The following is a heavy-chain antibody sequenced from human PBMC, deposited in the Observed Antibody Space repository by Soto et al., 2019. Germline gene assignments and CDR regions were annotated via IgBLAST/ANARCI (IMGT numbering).Heavy chain of an antibody. CDR2: INAGNGNT. CDR3: ARGITIFGVVSRG. D-gene: IGHD3-3*01. V-gene: IGHV1-3*01. J-gene: IGHJ4*02. CDR1: GYTLTSYD. Sequence: ASVKVSCKASGYTLTSYDMHWVRQAPGQRLEWMGWINAGNGNTKYSQKFQGRVTITRDTSASTAYMELSSLRSEDTAVYYCARGITIFGVVSRGRGQGTLVTVSS.